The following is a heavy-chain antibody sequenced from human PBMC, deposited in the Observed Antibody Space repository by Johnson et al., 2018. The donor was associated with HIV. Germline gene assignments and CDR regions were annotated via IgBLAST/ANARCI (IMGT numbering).Heavy chain of an antibody. Sequence: QVQLVESGGDVVQPGRSLRLSCAASGFTFDDYAMHWVRPAPGKGLEWVSYISSSGSTIYYADSVKGRFTISRDNAKNSLYLQMNSLRAEDTAVYYCARLGSSSWYGDDAFDIWGQGTVVTVSS. CDR3: ARLGSSSWYGDDAFDI. J-gene: IGHJ3*02. D-gene: IGHD6-13*01. CDR2: ISSSGSTI. CDR1: GFTFDDYA. V-gene: IGHV3-11*04.